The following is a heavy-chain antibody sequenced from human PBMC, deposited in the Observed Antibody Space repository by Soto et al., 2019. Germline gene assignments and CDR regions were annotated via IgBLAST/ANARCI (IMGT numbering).Heavy chain of an antibody. Sequence: NVSCKASGYSFTDYHIHWVRQAPGQGLEWLGRINPKSGGTSTAQKFQGWVTMTRDRSISTVYMELTRLRSDDTAVYFCARGHSTDCSNGVCSFFYNHEMDVWGQGTTVTVSS. J-gene: IGHJ6*02. D-gene: IGHD2-8*01. V-gene: IGHV1-2*04. CDR1: GYSFTDYH. CDR3: ARGHSTDCSNGVCSFFYNHEMDV. CDR2: INPKSGGT.